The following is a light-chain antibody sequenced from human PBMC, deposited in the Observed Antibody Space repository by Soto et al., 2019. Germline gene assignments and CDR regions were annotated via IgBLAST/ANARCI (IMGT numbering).Light chain of an antibody. CDR1: SSDVGAFNY. J-gene: IGLJ1*01. CDR3: NSYTSNNTYV. CDR2: DVS. V-gene: IGLV2-14*03. Sequence: QLVLTQPASVSGSPGQAITISCSGTSSDVGAFNYVSWYQQHPGKAPKLMIYDVSNRPSGVSNRFSGSKSGNTASLTISGLRAEDEADYYCNSYTSNNTYVFGTGTKLTVL.